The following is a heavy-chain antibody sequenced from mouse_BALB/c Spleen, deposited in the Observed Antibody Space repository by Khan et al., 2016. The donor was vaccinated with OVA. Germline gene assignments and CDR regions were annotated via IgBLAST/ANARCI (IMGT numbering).Heavy chain of an antibody. CDR3: ACELRGFTY. Sequence: EVQLQESGPSLVKPSQTLSLTCSVTGVSITSGYWNWIRQFPGNKLEYMGYISYSGNTNYNPSLKSRISITRDTSKSQYYLQLISVNTEDTATYYCACELRGFTYWGQGTLVTVSA. CDR2: ISYSGNT. J-gene: IGHJ3*01. V-gene: IGHV3-8*02. CDR1: GVSITSGY. D-gene: IGHD1-1*01.